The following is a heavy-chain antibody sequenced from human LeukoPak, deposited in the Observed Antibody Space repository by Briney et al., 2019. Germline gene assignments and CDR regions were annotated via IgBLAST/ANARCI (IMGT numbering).Heavy chain of an antibody. CDR2: NSWNSDSV. V-gene: IGHV3-9*01. CDR1: GFTFDEYV. D-gene: IGHD6-19*01. Sequence: GGSLRLSCAASGFTFDEYVMHWVRQAPGKGLEWVSGNSWNSDSVGYADSVKGRFTVSRDNAKNSLYLQMNSLRAEDTALYYCAKDLAPAVAGQIDYWGQGTLVTVSS. J-gene: IGHJ4*02. CDR3: AKDLAPAVAGQIDY.